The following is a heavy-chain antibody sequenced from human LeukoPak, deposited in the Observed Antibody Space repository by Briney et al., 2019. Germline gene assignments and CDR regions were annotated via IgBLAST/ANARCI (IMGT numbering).Heavy chain of an antibody. CDR1: GFTFSSYE. CDR3: ARKLGTTRDY. CDR2: ISSSGSTI. D-gene: IGHD1-7*01. Sequence: GGSLTLSCAASGFTFSSYEMNWVRQAPGKGLEWVSYISSSGSTIYYADSVKGRFTISRDNAKNSLYLQMNSLRAEDTAVYYCARKLGTTRDYWGQGTLVTVSS. V-gene: IGHV3-48*03. J-gene: IGHJ4*02.